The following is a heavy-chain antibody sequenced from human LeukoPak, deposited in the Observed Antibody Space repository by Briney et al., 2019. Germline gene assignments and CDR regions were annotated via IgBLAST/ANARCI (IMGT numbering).Heavy chain of an antibody. CDR3: ARAGELRYMDV. CDR1: GFTFNDYY. D-gene: IGHD3-16*01. CDR2: IKHIGPTT. J-gene: IGHJ6*03. V-gene: IGHV3-11*04. Sequence: GGSLRLSCAASGFTFNDYYMTWIRQAPGKGLEWVSTIKHIGPTTYYADSVKGRFTISRDNAKNSLFLQMSSLRADDTAIYYCARAGELRYMDVWGKGTAVAVSS.